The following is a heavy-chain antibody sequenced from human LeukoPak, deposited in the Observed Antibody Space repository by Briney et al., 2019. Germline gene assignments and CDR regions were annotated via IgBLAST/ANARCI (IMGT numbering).Heavy chain of an antibody. V-gene: IGHV3-53*01. CDR1: GFTVSSNY. CDR2: IYSGGST. D-gene: IGHD1-26*01. Sequence: GGSLRLSCAASGFTVSSNYMSWVRQAPGKGLEWVSVIYSGGSTYYADSVKGRFTISRDNSKNTLYLQMNSLRAEDTAVYYCASGDSGSYYFDYWGQGTLVTVSS. CDR3: ASGDSGSYYFDY. J-gene: IGHJ4*02.